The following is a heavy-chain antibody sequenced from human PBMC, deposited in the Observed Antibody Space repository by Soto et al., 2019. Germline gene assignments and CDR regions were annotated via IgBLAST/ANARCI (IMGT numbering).Heavy chain of an antibody. CDR3: ARMSGYDLYYYLDY. D-gene: IGHD5-12*01. CDR2: ISPSSSYI. CDR1: GVTFSGDS. Sequence: GGSLRLSFAAAGVTFSGDSMNWVRQAPGKGLEWVSSISPSSSYIYYVDSVKGRFTISRDNAKNSLYLQMNSLRAEDTAVYYCARMSGYDLYYYLDYWGQGTQVTVSS. V-gene: IGHV3-21*01. J-gene: IGHJ4*02.